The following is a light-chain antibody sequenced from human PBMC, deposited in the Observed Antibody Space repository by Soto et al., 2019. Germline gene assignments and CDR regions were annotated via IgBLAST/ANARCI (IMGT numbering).Light chain of an antibody. CDR3: QQYGRTPLT. CDR1: QSVNATD. J-gene: IGKJ4*01. Sequence: DIVLTQSPDTLSLSPGDRATLSCRASQSVNATDFAWYQQKPGQAPRLLIFGAFSRATGIPDKFSGSASGRDCTLTLDRLEPEDFAVYYCQQYGRTPLTFGGGTKVEIK. CDR2: GAF. V-gene: IGKV3-20*01.